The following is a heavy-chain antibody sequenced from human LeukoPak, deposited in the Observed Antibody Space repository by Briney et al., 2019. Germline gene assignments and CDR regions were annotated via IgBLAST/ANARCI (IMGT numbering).Heavy chain of an antibody. CDR1: GFTFSTYR. CDR3: TRVEETATTAAIIREYSYYYYYMDV. CDR2: IRKDGVRK. Sequence: GGSLRLSCAASGFTFSTYRMSWVRQAPGKGLEWVANIRKDGVRKHYVDSVKGRFTISRDNAKSSLYLQMSSLRAEDTAVYYCTRVEETATTAAIIREYSYYYYYMDVWGKGNTVTVSS. J-gene: IGHJ6*03. D-gene: IGHD4-11*01. V-gene: IGHV3-7*01.